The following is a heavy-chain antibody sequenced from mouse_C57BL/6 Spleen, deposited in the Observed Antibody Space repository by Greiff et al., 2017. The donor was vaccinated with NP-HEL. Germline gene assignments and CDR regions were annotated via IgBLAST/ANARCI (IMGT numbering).Heavy chain of an antibody. CDR3: ARDYYGSSFSNWYFDV. CDR2: INPNNGGT. D-gene: IGHD1-1*01. CDR1: GYTFTDYN. Sequence: EVQLQQSGPELVKPGASVKMSCKASGYTFTDYNMHWVKQSHGKSLEWIGYINPNNGGTSYNQKFKGKATLTVNKSSSTAYMELRSLTSEDSAVYYCARDYYGSSFSNWYFDVWGTGTTVTVSS. J-gene: IGHJ1*03. V-gene: IGHV1-22*01.